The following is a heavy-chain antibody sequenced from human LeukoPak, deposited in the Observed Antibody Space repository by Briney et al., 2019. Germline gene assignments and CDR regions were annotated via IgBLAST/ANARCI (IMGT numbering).Heavy chain of an antibody. J-gene: IGHJ6*03. Sequence: GGTLRLSCAASGFTFSTYGMTWVRQAPGKGLEWVSAISGSGGRTYFADSVKGRFTISRDNSKNTLYLQMNSRRAEDTAVYYCAKAGRGGAITLVRGVKGDYYYMDVWGKGTTVTISS. V-gene: IGHV3-23*01. D-gene: IGHD3-10*01. CDR2: ISGSGGRT. CDR3: AKAGRGGAITLVRGVKGDYYYMDV. CDR1: GFTFSTYG.